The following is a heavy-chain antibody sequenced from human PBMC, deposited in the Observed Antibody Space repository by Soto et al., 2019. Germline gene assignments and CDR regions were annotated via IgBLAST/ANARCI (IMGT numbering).Heavy chain of an antibody. Sequence: PSQTLSLTCAISGDSVSSNSATWNWIRQSPSRGLEWLGRTYYRSKWYNDYEVSVKSRITINPDTSKNQFSLQLNSVTPEDTAVYYCARDGPLTQQWLAYYFDYWGQGTLVTVSS. V-gene: IGHV6-1*01. CDR3: ARDGPLTQQWLAYYFDY. CDR1: GDSVSSNSAT. J-gene: IGHJ4*02. CDR2: TYYRSKWYN. D-gene: IGHD6-19*01.